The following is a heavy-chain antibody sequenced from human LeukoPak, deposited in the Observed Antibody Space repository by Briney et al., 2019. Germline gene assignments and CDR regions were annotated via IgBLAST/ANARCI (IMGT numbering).Heavy chain of an antibody. CDR2: ITSSSYI. D-gene: IGHD3-10*01. CDR3: AKSYDNHNWYFHL. Sequence: GGSLRLSCAASGFTFISYTMNWVRQAPGKGLEWVSSITSSSYIYYADSVQGRFTISRDNAKNSLYLQMDSLRAEDTAVYYCAKSYDNHNWYFHLWGRGTLVTVSS. CDR1: GFTFISYT. V-gene: IGHV3-21*01. J-gene: IGHJ2*01.